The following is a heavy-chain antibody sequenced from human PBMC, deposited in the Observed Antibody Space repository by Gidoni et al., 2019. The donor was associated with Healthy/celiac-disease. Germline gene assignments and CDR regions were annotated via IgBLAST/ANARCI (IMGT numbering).Heavy chain of an antibody. CDR1: GGSISSYY. Sequence: QVQLQESGAGLVKPSETLSLTCTVSGGSISSYYWSWIRQPPGKGLEWIGYIYYSGSTNYNPSLKSRVTISVDTSKNQFSLKLSSVTAADTAVYYCARESYYYDSSGYHDAFDIWGQGTMVTVSS. D-gene: IGHD3-22*01. CDR3: ARESYYYDSSGYHDAFDI. CDR2: IYYSGST. V-gene: IGHV4-59*01. J-gene: IGHJ3*02.